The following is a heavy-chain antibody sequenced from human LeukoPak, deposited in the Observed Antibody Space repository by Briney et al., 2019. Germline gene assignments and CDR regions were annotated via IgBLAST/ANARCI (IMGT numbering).Heavy chain of an antibody. D-gene: IGHD3-22*01. CDR2: IKQDGSEK. CDR1: GFTFSSYW. V-gene: IGHV3-7*01. CDR3: ARDSDHYYYDSSGYQDY. J-gene: IGHJ4*02. Sequence: GGSLRLSGAASGFTFSSYWMSWVRQAPGKGLEWVANIKQDGSEKYYVDSVKGRFTISRDNAKNSLYLQMNSLRAEDTAVYYCARDSDHYYYDSSGYQDYWGQGTLVTVSS.